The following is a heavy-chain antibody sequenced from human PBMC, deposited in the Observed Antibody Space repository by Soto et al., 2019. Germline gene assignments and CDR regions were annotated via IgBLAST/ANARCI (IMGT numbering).Heavy chain of an antibody. CDR1: EFSLSTSGVA. CDR2: IYWYDDK. D-gene: IGHD3-10*01. Sequence: QITLKESGPTLLKPTETLTLTCTFSEFSLSTSGVAVGWIRQPPGKALEWLALIYWYDDKRYSPSLKSRLTITKDTSKDQVVLTMANMDPADTATYSCARGVPFDYWGQGTLVIVSS. V-gene: IGHV2-5*01. CDR3: ARGVPFDY. J-gene: IGHJ4*02.